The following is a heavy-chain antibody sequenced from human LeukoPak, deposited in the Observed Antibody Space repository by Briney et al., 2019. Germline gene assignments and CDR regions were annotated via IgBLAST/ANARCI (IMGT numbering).Heavy chain of an antibody. J-gene: IGHJ4*02. CDR1: GYSISSGYY. CDR3: ARGGNYYDSSGYYYGDFDY. V-gene: IGHV4-38-2*02. CDR2: IYHSGST. Sequence: SETLSLTCTVSGYSISSGYYWGWIRQPPGKGLEWIGSIYHSGSTYYNPSLKSRVTISVDTSKNQFSLKLSSVTAADTAVYYCARGGNYYDSSGYYYGDFDYWGQGTLVTVSS. D-gene: IGHD3-22*01.